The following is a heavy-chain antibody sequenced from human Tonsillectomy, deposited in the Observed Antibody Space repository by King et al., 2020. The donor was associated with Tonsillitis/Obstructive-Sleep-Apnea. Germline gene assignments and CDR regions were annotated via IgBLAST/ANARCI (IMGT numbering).Heavy chain of an antibody. CDR3: AHTTTVTTPNAFDI. Sequence: ITLKESGPTLVKPTQTLTLTCTFSGFSLSTSGVGVGWIRQPPGKALEWLALIYWDDDKRYSPSLKSRLTITKDTSKNQVVLTMTNMDPVDTATYHCAHTTTVTTPNAFDIWGQGTMVTVSS. V-gene: IGHV2-5*02. CDR2: IYWDDDK. D-gene: IGHD4-17*01. CDR1: GFSLSTSGVG. J-gene: IGHJ3*02.